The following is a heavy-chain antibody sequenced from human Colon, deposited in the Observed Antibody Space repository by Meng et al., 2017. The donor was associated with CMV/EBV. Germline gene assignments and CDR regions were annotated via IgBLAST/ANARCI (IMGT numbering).Heavy chain of an antibody. CDR3: AKVKWQKTIVGATPLDY. Sequence: GESLKISCAASGFTFSSYSMNWVRQAPGKGLEWVSSISSSSYIYYADSVKGRFTISRDNAKNSLYLQMNSLRAEDTAVYYCAKVKWQKTIVGATPLDYWGQGTLVTVSS. CDR2: ISSSSYI. V-gene: IGHV3-21*01. CDR1: GFTFSSYS. D-gene: IGHD1-26*01. J-gene: IGHJ4*02.